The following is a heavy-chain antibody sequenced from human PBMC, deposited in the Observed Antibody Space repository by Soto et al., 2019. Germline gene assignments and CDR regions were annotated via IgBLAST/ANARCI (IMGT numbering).Heavy chain of an antibody. CDR2: TYYRSRWYN. Sequence: PSQTLSLTCAISGDSVSSNSAAWNWIRQSPSRGLEWLGRTYYRSRWYNDYAVSVRSRITVNADTSKNQFSLHLSSVTPEDTAVYYGAGTSSLQWYYMDVWDKGTTVTGSS. CDR1: GDSVSSNSAA. CDR3: AGTSSLQWYYMDV. J-gene: IGHJ6*03. D-gene: IGHD1-7*01. V-gene: IGHV6-1*01.